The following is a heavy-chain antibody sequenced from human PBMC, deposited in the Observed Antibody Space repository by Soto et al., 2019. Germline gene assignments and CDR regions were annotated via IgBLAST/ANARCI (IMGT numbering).Heavy chain of an antibody. CDR3: ARLVVVAPVANA. CDR2: IFYTGTT. CDR1: GGSISYNSYY. V-gene: IGHV4-39*02. Sequence: QLKLQESGPGLVKPSETLSLTCSVPGGSISYNSYYWGWIRQPPGKGLEWVGGIFYTGTTYYSPSLKDRVTISVDTSKNSFSLNLTSVTAADTAVYFCARLVVVAPVANAWGQGTLVTVSS. J-gene: IGHJ5*02. D-gene: IGHD2-2*01.